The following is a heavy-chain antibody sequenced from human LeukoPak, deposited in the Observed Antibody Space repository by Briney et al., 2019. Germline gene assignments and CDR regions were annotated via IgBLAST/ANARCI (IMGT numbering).Heavy chain of an antibody. V-gene: IGHV4-4*02. CDR3: ARRVLRYFDWLLLGDHFDY. CDR1: GGSISSSNW. J-gene: IGHJ4*02. CDR2: IYHSGST. Sequence: SETLSLTCAVSGGSISSSNWWSWVRQPPGKGLEWIGEIYHSGSTNYNPSLKSRVTISVDTSKNQFSLKLSSVTAADTAVYYCARRVLRYFDWLLLGDHFDYWGQGTLVTVSS. D-gene: IGHD3-9*01.